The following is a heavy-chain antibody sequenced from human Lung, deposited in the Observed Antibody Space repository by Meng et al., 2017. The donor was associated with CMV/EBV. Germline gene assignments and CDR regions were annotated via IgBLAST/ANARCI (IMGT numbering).Heavy chain of an antibody. CDR1: GASISANY. V-gene: IGHV4-59*01. Sequence: SETLSLXCTVSGASISANYWSWSRRPPGKGLEYIGSISYTGYIEYNPSLKGRVAISLDTSKNQFSLKLASVTAADTAMYYCAGPDDMGSSPHDPFDIWGQGTMVPVSS. CDR3: AGPDDMGSSPHDPFDI. J-gene: IGHJ3*02. CDR2: ISYTGYI. D-gene: IGHD1-1*01.